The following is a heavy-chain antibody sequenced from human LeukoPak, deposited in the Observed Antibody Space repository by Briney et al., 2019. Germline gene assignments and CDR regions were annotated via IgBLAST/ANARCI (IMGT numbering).Heavy chain of an antibody. CDR3: ARDHAAAGKDY. V-gene: IGHV1-2*02. Sequence: ASVKVSCKASGYTFASYYMHWVRQAPGQGLEWMGWINPNSGGTNYAQKFQGRVTMTRDTSISTAYMELSRLRSGDTAVYYCARDHAAAGKDYWGQGTLVTVSS. J-gene: IGHJ4*02. D-gene: IGHD6-13*01. CDR1: GYTFASYY. CDR2: INPNSGGT.